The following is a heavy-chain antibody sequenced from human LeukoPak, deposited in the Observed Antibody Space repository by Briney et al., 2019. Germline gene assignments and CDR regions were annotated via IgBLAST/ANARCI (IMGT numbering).Heavy chain of an antibody. V-gene: IGHV4-34*01. D-gene: IGHD1-26*01. Sequence: SETLSLTCAVYGGSFSGYYWSWIRQPPGKGLEWLGEINHSGSTNYNPSLKSRVTISVDTSKNQFSLKLSSVTAADTAVYYCARGVDGRYWFDPWGQGTLVTVSS. CDR3: ARGVDGRYWFDP. CDR1: GGSFSGYY. CDR2: INHSGST. J-gene: IGHJ5*02.